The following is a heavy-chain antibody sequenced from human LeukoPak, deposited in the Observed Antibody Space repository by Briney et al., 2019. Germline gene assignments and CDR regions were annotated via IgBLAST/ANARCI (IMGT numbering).Heavy chain of an antibody. V-gene: IGHV4-59*01. CDR3: ARVQIAYSYGLFDY. D-gene: IGHD5-18*01. Sequence: PSETLSLTCTVSGGSISGYYWSWIRQPPGKGLEWIGYIYYSGSTNYNPSPKSRVTISLHTSKNQFSLKLSSVTAADTAVYYCARVQIAYSYGLFDYWGQGTLVTVSS. J-gene: IGHJ4*02. CDR2: IYYSGST. CDR1: GGSISGYY.